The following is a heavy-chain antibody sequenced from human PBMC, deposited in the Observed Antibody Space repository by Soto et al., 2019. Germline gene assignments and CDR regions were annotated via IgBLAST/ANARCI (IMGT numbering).Heavy chain of an antibody. CDR1: GDTFSFYT. CDR2: VNPILAMS. Sequence: QVQLVQSGAEVKKPGSSVKVSCKASGDTFSFYTLNWVRQAPGQGFEWVGRVNPILAMSSSAHKFQGRVSMFADKSTSTASMELRSLRSDDTAVYYCATYYGSGSSPFDYWGRGTLVTVSS. CDR3: ATYYGSGSSPFDY. J-gene: IGHJ4*02. V-gene: IGHV1-69*02. D-gene: IGHD3-10*01.